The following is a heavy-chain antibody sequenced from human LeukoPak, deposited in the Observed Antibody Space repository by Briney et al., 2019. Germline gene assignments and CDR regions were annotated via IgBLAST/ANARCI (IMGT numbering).Heavy chain of an antibody. CDR3: AREHYNLLTGRGGYFDY. V-gene: IGHV3-23*01. J-gene: IGHJ4*02. CDR2: ISGSGGST. CDR1: GFTFSSYG. D-gene: IGHD3-9*01. Sequence: GGSLRLSCAASGFTFSSYGMSWVRQAPGKGVGWVSAISGSGGSTYYADSVKGRFPISRDNSKNTLYLQMNSLRAEDTAVYYCAREHYNLLTGRGGYFDYWGQGTLVTVSS.